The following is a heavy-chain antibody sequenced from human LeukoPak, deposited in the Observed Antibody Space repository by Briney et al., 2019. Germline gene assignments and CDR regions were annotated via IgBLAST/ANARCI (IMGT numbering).Heavy chain of an antibody. D-gene: IGHD1-26*01. V-gene: IGHV3-11*01. CDR3: ARDLSGGSYYYYYGMDV. Sequence: PGGSLRLSCAASGFTFSDYYMSWIRQAPGKGLEWVSYISSSGSTIYYADSVKGRFTISGDNAKNSLYLQMNSLRAEDTAVYYCARDLSGGSYYYYYGMDVWGQGTTVTVSS. CDR1: GFTFSDYY. CDR2: ISSSGSTI. J-gene: IGHJ6*02.